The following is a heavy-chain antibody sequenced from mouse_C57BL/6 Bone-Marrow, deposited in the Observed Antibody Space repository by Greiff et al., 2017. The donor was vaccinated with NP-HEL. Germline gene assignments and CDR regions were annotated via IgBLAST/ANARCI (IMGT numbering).Heavy chain of an antibody. CDR3: LRVGGDYVLFCF. CDR2: IRSKSSNYAT. Sequence: EVKLVESGGGLVQPTGSLKLSCAASGFTFNTYAMHWVRQAPGKGLEWVARIRSKSSNYATYYDDSVKDRFTISRDDSQSMLYLQMYNLRTEDTAMYYFLRVGGDYVLFCFRGKGTLVTVSA. D-gene: IGHD2-4*01. V-gene: IGHV10-3*01. CDR1: GFTFNTYA. J-gene: IGHJ3*01.